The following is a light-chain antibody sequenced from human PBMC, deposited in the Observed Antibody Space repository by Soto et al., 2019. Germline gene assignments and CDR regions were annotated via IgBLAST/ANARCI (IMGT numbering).Light chain of an antibody. J-gene: IGLJ1*01. Sequence: QSVLTQPSSVSGSPGQSITISCTATKSKVGSYNLVSWYQQHPGKAPKLMIYEGSKRPSGVSNRFSGSKSGDTASLTLPGVQAEDEADYYCCSYAGSSSSPYDFGTGTQVP. V-gene: IGLV2-23*01. CDR2: EGS. CDR1: KSKVGSYNL. CDR3: CSYAGSSSSPYD.